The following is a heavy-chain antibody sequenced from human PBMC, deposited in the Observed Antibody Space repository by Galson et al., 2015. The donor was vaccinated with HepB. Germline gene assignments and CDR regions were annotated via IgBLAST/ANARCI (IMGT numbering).Heavy chain of an antibody. Sequence: SLRLSCAASGFTFSGSAMHWVRQASGKGLEWVGRIRSKANSYATAYAASVKGRFTISRDDSKNTAYLQMNSLKTEDTAVYYCTRLGSYGLSDYYYYYMDVWGKGTTVTVSS. J-gene: IGHJ6*03. CDR3: TRLGSYGLSDYYYYYMDV. CDR2: IRSKANSYAT. CDR1: GFTFSGSA. D-gene: IGHD5-18*01. V-gene: IGHV3-73*01.